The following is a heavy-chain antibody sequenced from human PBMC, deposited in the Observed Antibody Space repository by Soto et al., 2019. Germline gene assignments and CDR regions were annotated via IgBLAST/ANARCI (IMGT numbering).Heavy chain of an antibody. CDR2: ISAYNGNT. CDR3: PRGDFYFAY. J-gene: IGHJ4*01. Sequence: VQQAPGQGLEWMGWISAYNGNTNYAQKLQGRVTMTTDTSTSTAYMELRSLRSDYTAVYYCPRGDFYFAYWVHGSLVTGTS. V-gene: IGHV1-18*01.